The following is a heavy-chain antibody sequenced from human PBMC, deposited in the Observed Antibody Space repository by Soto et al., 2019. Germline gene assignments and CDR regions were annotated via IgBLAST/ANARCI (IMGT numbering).Heavy chain of an antibody. D-gene: IGHD3-3*01. V-gene: IGHV3-9*01. CDR3: AKSLKIFGLATTRSGPLDS. CDR1: GFTFDNYA. J-gene: IGHJ4*02. CDR2: ISWNSGNI. Sequence: EVHLMESGGGWVQPGRSLRLSCAASGFTFDNYAMHWVRQAPGKGLEWVSGISWNSGNIGYADSVKGQFTIARDNAKTSVYLEMNSRRAEDTALYYCAKSLKIFGLATTRSGPLDSWGQGALVTVSS.